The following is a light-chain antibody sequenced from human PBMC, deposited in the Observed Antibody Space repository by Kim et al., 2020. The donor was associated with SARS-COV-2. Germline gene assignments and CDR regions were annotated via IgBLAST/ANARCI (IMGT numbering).Light chain of an antibody. CDR3: QQYAGPPIT. J-gene: IGKJ5*01. Sequence: SPGQRFTLSCRASQSVRSGYLAWYQQKPGQAPRLVMYDASTRATGIPDRFSGSGFGTDFTLTIRRLEPEDFAVYYCQQYAGPPITFGQGTRLEIK. CDR2: DAS. V-gene: IGKV3-20*01. CDR1: QSVRSGY.